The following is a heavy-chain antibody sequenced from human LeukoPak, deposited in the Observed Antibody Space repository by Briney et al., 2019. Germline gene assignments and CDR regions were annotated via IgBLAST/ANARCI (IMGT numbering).Heavy chain of an antibody. J-gene: IGHJ4*02. CDR2: ISGDGVST. CDR3: ARESGKFDY. V-gene: IGHV3-43*02. Sequence: GGSLRLSCVASGLPIGDFAMHWVRQAPGKGLEWVSLISGDGVSTFYADSVKGRFSISRDNSKDSLSLEMNSLRTEDTAMYYCARESGKFDYWGQGTLVAVSS. CDR1: GLPIGDFA.